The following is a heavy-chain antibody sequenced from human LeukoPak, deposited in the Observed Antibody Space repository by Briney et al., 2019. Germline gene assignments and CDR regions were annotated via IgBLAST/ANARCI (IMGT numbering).Heavy chain of an antibody. CDR3: ARAATGTTLLSTYFDY. V-gene: IGHV4-59*12. CDR2: FYYSGST. D-gene: IGHD1-1*01. J-gene: IGHJ4*02. Sequence: SEILSLTCAVHGGSFSGYYWSWIRQPPGKGLEWIGYFYYSGSTNYSPSLKSRLTISGDTSKNQFSLKVNSVTAADTAVYYCARAATGTTLLSTYFDYWGQGTLVTVSS. CDR1: GGSFSGYY.